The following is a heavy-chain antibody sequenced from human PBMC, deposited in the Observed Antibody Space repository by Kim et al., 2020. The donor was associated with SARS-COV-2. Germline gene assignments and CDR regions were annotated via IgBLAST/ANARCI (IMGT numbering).Heavy chain of an antibody. CDR3: ARGGLLWFGELHAFFDY. CDR1: GGSFSGYY. Sequence: SETLSLTCAVYGGSFSGYYWSWIRQPPGKGLEWIGEINHSGSTNYNPSLKSRVTISVDTSKNQFSLKLSSVTAADTAVYYCARGGLLWFGELHAFFDYWG. CDR2: INHSGST. V-gene: IGHV4-34*01. D-gene: IGHD3-10*01. J-gene: IGHJ4*01.